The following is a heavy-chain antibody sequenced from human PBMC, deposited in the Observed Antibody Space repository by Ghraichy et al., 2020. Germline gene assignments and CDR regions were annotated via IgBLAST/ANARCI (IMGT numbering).Heavy chain of an antibody. CDR3: ARRLRGEAFDI. J-gene: IGHJ3*02. Sequence: QTLSLTCAVSGYSITSVYYWGWIRQPPGKGLEWIGSIYHSGSTYYNPSLKSRVTISVDMSKNQFSLKLSSVTAADTAVYYCARRLRGEAFDIWGQGTMVIVSS. CDR2: IYHSGST. D-gene: IGHD3-16*01. V-gene: IGHV4-38-2*01. CDR1: GYSITSVYY.